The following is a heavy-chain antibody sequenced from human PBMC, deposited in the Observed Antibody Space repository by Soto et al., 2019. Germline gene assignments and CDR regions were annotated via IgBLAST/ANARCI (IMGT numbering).Heavy chain of an antibody. D-gene: IGHD2-8*02. Sequence: QVQLQKWGAGLLKPSETLSLTCAVYGGSFSGYYWTWIRQPPGTGLEWIGEINHSGSTNYNPSLKSRVTISVDTSKNQFSLTLTSVTAADTAVYYCARDKITGLFDYWGQGTLVTVSS. CDR1: GGSFSGYY. V-gene: IGHV4-34*01. J-gene: IGHJ4*02. CDR3: ARDKITGLFDY. CDR2: INHSGST.